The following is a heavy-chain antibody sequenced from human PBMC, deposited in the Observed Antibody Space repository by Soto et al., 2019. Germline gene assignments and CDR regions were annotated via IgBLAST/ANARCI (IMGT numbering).Heavy chain of an antibody. Sequence: PGRPLRLSFAVSGFPEEKDRTSCVEQAPEKGLEWVSSISFSGDYIYYADSVNGRFTTSRHNARNLLYLQMDRLGVDDAAPEFWARASYNWNHEYWGQGTQVTVSS. D-gene: IGHD1-20*01. CDR1: GFPEEKDR. V-gene: IGHV3-21*01. CDR2: ISFSGDYI. J-gene: IGHJ4*02. CDR3: ARASYNWNHEY.